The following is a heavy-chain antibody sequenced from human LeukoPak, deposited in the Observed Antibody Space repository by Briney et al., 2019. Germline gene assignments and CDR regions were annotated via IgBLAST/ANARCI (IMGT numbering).Heavy chain of an antibody. CDR2: IYYSGST. CDR1: GGSISNSY. J-gene: IGHJ4*02. Sequence: SETLSLTCTVSGGSISNSYWSWIRQPPGKGLEFIGYIYYSGSTNYNPSLKSRVTISVDTSKNQFSLKLSSVTAADTAVFYCARAIGSVWDYYFDYWGQGTLVTVSS. CDR3: ARAIGSVWDYYFDY. D-gene: IGHD5/OR15-5a*01. V-gene: IGHV4-59*01.